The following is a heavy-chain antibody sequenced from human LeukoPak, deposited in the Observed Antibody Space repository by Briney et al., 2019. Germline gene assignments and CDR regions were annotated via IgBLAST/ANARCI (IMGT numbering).Heavy chain of an antibody. CDR3: ARAITYYELFTGYSREYYFDD. V-gene: IGHV4-4*07. CDR1: GGSISSYY. Sequence: SETLSLTCTVPGGSISSYYWSWIRQPAGKGLEWIGRIYTSGSTNYNPSLKSRVTMSVDTSKNQFSLKLSSVTAADTAVYYYARAITYYELFTGYSREYYFDDWGQGILVTVSS. J-gene: IGHJ4*02. D-gene: IGHD3-9*01. CDR2: IYTSGST.